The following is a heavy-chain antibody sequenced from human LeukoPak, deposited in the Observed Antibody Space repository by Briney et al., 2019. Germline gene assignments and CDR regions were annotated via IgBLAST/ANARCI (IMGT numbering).Heavy chain of an antibody. CDR3: ARAIAAAVGFDY. D-gene: IGHD6-13*01. CDR1: GGSISSGGYY. J-gene: IGHJ4*02. V-gene: IGHV4-31*03. Sequence: PSETLSLTCTVSGGSISSGGYYWSWLRQHPGKGLEWIGYIYYSGSTYYNPSLKSRVTISVDTSKNQFSLKLSSVTAADTAVYYCARAIAAAVGFDYWGQGTLVTVSS. CDR2: IYYSGST.